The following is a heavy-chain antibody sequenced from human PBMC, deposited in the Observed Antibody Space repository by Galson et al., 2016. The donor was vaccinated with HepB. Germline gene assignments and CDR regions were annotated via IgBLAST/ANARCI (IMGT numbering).Heavy chain of an antibody. CDR3: AKDGGYCSDATCYYRNS. V-gene: IGHV3-30*18. Sequence: SLRLSCAASGFTFNSYGMHWVRQAPGKGLEWLAFISFDGNNKDYADSVKGRFTISRDKSTKTLYLHMNSLRVEDTALYYCAKDGGYCSDATCYYRNSWGQGTPVTVSS. CDR2: ISFDGNNK. CDR1: GFTFNSYG. J-gene: IGHJ4*02. D-gene: IGHD2-15*01.